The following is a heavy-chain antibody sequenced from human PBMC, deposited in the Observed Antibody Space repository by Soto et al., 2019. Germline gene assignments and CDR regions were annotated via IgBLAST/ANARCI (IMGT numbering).Heavy chain of an antibody. CDR3: ARRRCSGGTCYSDY. CDR2: IYYSGGT. J-gene: IGHJ4*02. CDR1: GGSISSYY. Sequence: SSETLSLTCTVSGGSISSYYWSWIRQPPGKGLEWIGYIYYSGGTNYSPSLKSRVTISVDTSKNQFSLKVSSVTAADTAVYYCARRRCSGGTCYSDYWGQGTLVTVSS. D-gene: IGHD2-15*01. V-gene: IGHV4-59*08.